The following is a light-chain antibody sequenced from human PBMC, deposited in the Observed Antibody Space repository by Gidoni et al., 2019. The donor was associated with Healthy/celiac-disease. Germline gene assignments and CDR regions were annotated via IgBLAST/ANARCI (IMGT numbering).Light chain of an antibody. Sequence: QSVLTQPPSASGTPGQRVTISCSGSSSNIGINTVNWYQQLPGTAPKLLIYSNNQRPSGVPYRFSGSKSGTSASLAISGLQSEDEADYYCAAWDDSFHVVFGGGTKLTVL. V-gene: IGLV1-44*01. CDR2: SNN. CDR1: SSNIGINT. J-gene: IGLJ2*01. CDR3: AAWDDSFHVV.